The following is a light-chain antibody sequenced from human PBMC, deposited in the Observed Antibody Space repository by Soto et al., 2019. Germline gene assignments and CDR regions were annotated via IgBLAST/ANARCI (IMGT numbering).Light chain of an antibody. Sequence: EIVLTQSPGTLSVSPGDRVTLSCRASQSININLAWYQHKPGQAPRLLIHGASTRATGVPARISGSGSGTEFTLTISSLQSEDFAVYYCQQFRNWPWTFGQGTKVEVK. V-gene: IGKV3D-15*01. CDR3: QQFRNWPWT. J-gene: IGKJ1*01. CDR2: GAS. CDR1: QSININ.